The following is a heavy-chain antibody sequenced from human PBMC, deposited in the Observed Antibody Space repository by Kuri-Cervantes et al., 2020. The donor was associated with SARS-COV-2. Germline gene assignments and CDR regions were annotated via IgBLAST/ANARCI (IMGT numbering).Heavy chain of an antibody. V-gene: IGHV3-7*01. CDR2: IKQDGSEK. J-gene: IGHJ4*02. Sequence: GESLKISCAASGFTFSSYWMSWVRQAPGKGLEWVANIKQDGSEKYYVDSVKGRFTISRDNAKNSLYLQMNSLRAEDTAVHYCARDPRYSSSWLDYWGQGTLVTVSS. D-gene: IGHD6-6*01. CDR3: ARDPRYSSSWLDY. CDR1: GFTFSSYW.